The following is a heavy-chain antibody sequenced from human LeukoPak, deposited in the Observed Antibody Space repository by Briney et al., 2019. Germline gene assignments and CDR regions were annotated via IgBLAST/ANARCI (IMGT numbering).Heavy chain of an antibody. Sequence: ASVKVSCTASGYTFTSYGISWVRQAPGQGLEWMGWISAYNGNTNYAQKLQGRVTMTTDTSTSTAYMELRSLRSDDTAVYYCARVNIMFMTPLFDPWGQGTLVTVSS. CDR2: ISAYNGNT. D-gene: IGHD5/OR15-5a*01. J-gene: IGHJ5*02. V-gene: IGHV1-18*01. CDR1: GYTFTSYG. CDR3: ARVNIMFMTPLFDP.